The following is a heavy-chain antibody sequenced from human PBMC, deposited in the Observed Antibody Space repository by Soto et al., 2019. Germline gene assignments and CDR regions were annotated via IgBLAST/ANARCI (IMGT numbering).Heavy chain of an antibody. J-gene: IGHJ6*02. CDR3: ARLTEGSYYYGMDV. Sequence: SETLSLTCTVSGGSITGYYWSWIRQPPGKGLEWIGYVYFSGSTKYNPSLKSRVTISVDTSKNQFSLKLTSVTAADTAVYHCARLTEGSYYYGMDVWGQGTTVTVSS. CDR2: VYFSGST. D-gene: IGHD3-16*01. V-gene: IGHV4-59*08. CDR1: GGSITGYY.